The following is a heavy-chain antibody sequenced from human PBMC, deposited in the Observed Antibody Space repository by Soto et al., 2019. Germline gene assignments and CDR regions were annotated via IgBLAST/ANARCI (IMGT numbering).Heavy chain of an antibody. J-gene: IGHJ4*02. CDR1: GFTFSYYA. CDR2: ISGIRDYI. Sequence: GGSLRLPCAASGFTFSYYALHWVRRAPGKGLEWVSSISGIRDYIRYADSVKGRFTISRDNAKTSLYLQMNSLTAEDTAVYYCAREGVHNYNEYYFDYWGQRTLVTVSS. D-gene: IGHD3-22*01. V-gene: IGHV3-21*06. CDR3: AREGVHNYNEYYFDY.